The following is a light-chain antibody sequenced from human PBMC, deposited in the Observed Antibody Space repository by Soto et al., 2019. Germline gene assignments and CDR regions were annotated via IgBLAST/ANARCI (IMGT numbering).Light chain of an antibody. CDR3: QQYNNWPPMYT. CDR1: QSVSSN. CDR2: GVS. V-gene: IGKV3-15*01. Sequence: EIVMTQSPATLSVSPGERATLSCRASQSVSSNLAWYQQKPGQAPRLLIYGVSTRATGIPARFSGSGSGTEFTLTISSLQSEDCAVYYCQQYNNWPPMYTFGQGTKLEIK. J-gene: IGKJ2*01.